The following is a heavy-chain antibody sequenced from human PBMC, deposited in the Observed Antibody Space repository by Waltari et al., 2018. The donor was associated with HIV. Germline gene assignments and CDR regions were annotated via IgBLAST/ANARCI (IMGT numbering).Heavy chain of an antibody. D-gene: IGHD2-8*01. CDR3: ARGGGSCSNGVCYLMYTDMAPSDH. J-gene: IGHJ4*02. CDR2: ISAHSGNT. CDR1: GYTFNTYA. Sequence: QVQLVQSGDEVKKPGASVKVSCRASGYTFNTYAISWVRQAPGQGLEWMGWISAHSGNTDDAQKFQGRLSMTTDTSTSTADLELRSLRSDDTAVYYCARGGGSCSNGVCYLMYTDMAPSDHWGQGTLVTVSS. V-gene: IGHV1-18*01.